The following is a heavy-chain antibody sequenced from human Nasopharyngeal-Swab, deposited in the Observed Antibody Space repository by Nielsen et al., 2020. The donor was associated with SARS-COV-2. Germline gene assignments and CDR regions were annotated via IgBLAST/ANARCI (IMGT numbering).Heavy chain of an antibody. CDR1: GYTFTSYG. V-gene: IGHV1-18*04. Sequence: ASVKVSCKASGYTFTSYGISWVRQAPGQGLEWMGWISAYNGSTNYAQKLQGRVTMTTDTSTSTAYMELRSLRSDDTAVYYCARDTGSGWSDWYFDLWGRGTLVTVSS. CDR2: ISAYNGST. J-gene: IGHJ2*01. CDR3: ARDTGSGWSDWYFDL. D-gene: IGHD6-19*01.